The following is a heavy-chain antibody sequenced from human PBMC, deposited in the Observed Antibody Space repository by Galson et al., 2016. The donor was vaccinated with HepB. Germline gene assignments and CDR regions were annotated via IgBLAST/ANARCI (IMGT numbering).Heavy chain of an antibody. CDR3: VRDLRRGDYFDS. CDR1: AYFISSGFY. Sequence: ETLSLTCAVSAYFISSGFYWGWIRQPPGKGLEWLGSVSHNGTTYYNPSLKSRVTMSLDTSKNHFSLNLGYVTAADTAVYHCVRDLRRGDYFDSWGQGTLVTASS. J-gene: IGHJ4*02. D-gene: IGHD3-16*01. CDR2: VSHNGTT. V-gene: IGHV4-38-2*02.